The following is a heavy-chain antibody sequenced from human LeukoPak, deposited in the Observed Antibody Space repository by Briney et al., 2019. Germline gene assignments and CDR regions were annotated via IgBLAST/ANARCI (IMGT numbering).Heavy chain of an antibody. J-gene: IGHJ4*02. CDR3: ATKEPSTSGWSY. CDR2: IKEDGSEK. CDR1: GFTFNRDW. Sequence: GGSLRLSCAASGFTFNRDWTAWVRQAPGKGLERVANIKEDGSEKNYVDSVKGRFTISRDNAVNSVYLQMNDLRAEDTGVYYCATKEPSTSGWSYWGQGTLVTVSS. V-gene: IGHV3-7*01. D-gene: IGHD6-19*01.